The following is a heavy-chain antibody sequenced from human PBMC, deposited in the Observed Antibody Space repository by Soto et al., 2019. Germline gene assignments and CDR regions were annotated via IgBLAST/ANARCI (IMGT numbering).Heavy chain of an antibody. V-gene: IGHV3-21*01. CDR1: GFTFSSYS. D-gene: IGHD2-2*01. Sequence: GGSLRLSCAASGFTFSSYSMKWVRQAPGKGLEWVSSISSSSSYIYYADSVKGRFTISRDNAKNSLYLQMNSLRAEDTAVYYCARYRVVPDAMGFDYWGQGTLVTVSS. CDR3: ARYRVVPDAMGFDY. J-gene: IGHJ4*02. CDR2: ISSSSSYI.